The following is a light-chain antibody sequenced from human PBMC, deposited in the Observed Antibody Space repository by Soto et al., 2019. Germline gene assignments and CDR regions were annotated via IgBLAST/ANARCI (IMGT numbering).Light chain of an antibody. J-gene: IGKJ5*01. Sequence: DIQMTQSPSSLSASVGDRVTLTCQASQDISNYLNWYQKQPGKAPKLLIYAASTLQSGVPSRFSGRGSGTEFTLTISSLQPDDFATYYCQQYNSYSITFGQGTRLEIK. CDR1: QDISNY. CDR2: AAS. CDR3: QQYNSYSIT. V-gene: IGKV1-16*01.